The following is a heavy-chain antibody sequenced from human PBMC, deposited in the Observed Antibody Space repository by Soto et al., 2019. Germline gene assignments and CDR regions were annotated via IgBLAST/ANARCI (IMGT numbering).Heavy chain of an antibody. V-gene: IGHV3-20*01. D-gene: IGHD2-15*01. CDR1: GFTFDDYG. CDR3: ARELKRVVVAATSEAFDI. CDR2: INWNGGST. J-gene: IGHJ3*02. Sequence: PGGSLRLSCAASGFTFDDYGMSWVRQAPGKGLEWVSGINWNGGSTGYADSVKGRFTISRDNAKNSLYLQMNSLRAEDTALYHCARELKRVVVAATSEAFDIWGQGTMVTVS.